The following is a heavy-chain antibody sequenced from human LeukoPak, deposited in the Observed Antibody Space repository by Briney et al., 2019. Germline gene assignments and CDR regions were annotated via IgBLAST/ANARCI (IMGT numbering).Heavy chain of an antibody. D-gene: IGHD6-19*01. CDR1: GGSISSGDYY. Sequence: SETLSLTCTVSGGSISSGDYYWSWIRQPPGKGLEWIGEIYHSGSTNYNPSLKSRVTISVDKSKNQFSLKLSSVTAADTAVYYCARDGDSSGWYYFDYWGQGTLVTVSS. CDR2: IYHSGST. J-gene: IGHJ4*02. CDR3: ARDGDSSGWYYFDY. V-gene: IGHV4-39*07.